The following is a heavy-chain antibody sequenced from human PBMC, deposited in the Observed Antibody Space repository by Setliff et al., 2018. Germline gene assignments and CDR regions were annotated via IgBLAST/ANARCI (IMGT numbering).Heavy chain of an antibody. CDR2: IKQDGSEK. Sequence: PGGSLRLSCAASGFTFSSYAMSWVRQAPGKGLEWVANIKQDGSEKYYVDSVKGRFTISRDNAKNSLYLQMNSLRPEDTAVYYCARDHVYGSQYYFYYYGMDVWGQGTTVTVSS. CDR3: ARDHVYGSQYYFYYYGMDV. CDR1: GFTFSSYA. V-gene: IGHV3-7*01. J-gene: IGHJ6*02. D-gene: IGHD3-10*01.